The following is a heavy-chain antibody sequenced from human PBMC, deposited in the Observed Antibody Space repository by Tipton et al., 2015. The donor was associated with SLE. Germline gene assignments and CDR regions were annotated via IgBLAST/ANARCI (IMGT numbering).Heavy chain of an antibody. CDR3: ARGRVMV. Sequence: TLSLTCTVSGGSISSSSYYWGWIRQPPGKGLEWIGNIFYSGSTYYNPSLKSRVTISVDTSKNQFSLKLSSVTAADTAVYYCARGRVMVWGQGTLVTVSS. CDR2: IFYSGST. D-gene: IGHD2-8*01. CDR1: GGSISSSSYY. J-gene: IGHJ4*02. V-gene: IGHV4-39*07.